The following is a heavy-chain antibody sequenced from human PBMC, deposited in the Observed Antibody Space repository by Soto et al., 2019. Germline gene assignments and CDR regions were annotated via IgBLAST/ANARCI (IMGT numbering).Heavy chain of an antibody. CDR3: ARHEGQWLARGYYGLDV. D-gene: IGHD6-19*01. J-gene: IGHJ6*02. Sequence: PGESLKISCKGSGYSFTSYWISWVRQMPGKGLEWMGRIDPSDSYTNYSPSFQGHVTISADKSISTAYLQWSSLKASDTAMYYCARHEGQWLARGYYGLDVWGQGTTVTVSS. V-gene: IGHV5-10-1*01. CDR1: GYSFTSYW. CDR2: IDPSDSYT.